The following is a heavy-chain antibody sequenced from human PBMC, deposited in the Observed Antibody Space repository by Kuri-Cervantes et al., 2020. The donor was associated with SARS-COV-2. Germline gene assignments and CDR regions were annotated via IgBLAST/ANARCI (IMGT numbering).Heavy chain of an antibody. D-gene: IGHD4-11*01. CDR1: GFTFSNAW. CDR2: IKSKTDGGTT. V-gene: IGHV3-15*01. Sequence: ETLSLTCAASGFTFSNAWMSWVRQAPGKGLEWVGRIKSKTDGGTTDYAAPVKGRFTISRDDSKNTLYLQMNSLKTEDTAVYYCAREDGKALQDPRLWDYWGQGTLVTVSS. J-gene: IGHJ4*02. CDR3: AREDGKALQDPRLWDY.